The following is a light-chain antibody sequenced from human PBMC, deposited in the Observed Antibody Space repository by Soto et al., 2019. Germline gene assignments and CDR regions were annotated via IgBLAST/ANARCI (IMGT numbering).Light chain of an antibody. Sequence: EIVMTQSPATLSVSPGELATLSCWATQSVITNLTGYQQMRGQAHRPLIYGASTRATGIPARFSGSGSGTEVTLNITSLQSDDFVVYYCQQYNKWPLTFGQGTKVEIK. CDR1: QSVITN. V-gene: IGKV3-15*01. CDR3: QQYNKWPLT. J-gene: IGKJ1*01. CDR2: GAS.